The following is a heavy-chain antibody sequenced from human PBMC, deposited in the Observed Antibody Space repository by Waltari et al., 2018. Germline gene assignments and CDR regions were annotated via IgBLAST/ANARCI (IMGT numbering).Heavy chain of an antibody. V-gene: IGHV3-33*08. CDR1: GFTFSSYG. CDR3: AILYYYDSSGYDAFDI. D-gene: IGHD3-22*01. Sequence: QVQLVESGGGVVEPGRSLRLSCAASGFTFSSYGMHWVRQAPGQGLEGVEVIWYDGSNKYYADSVKGRFTISRDNSKNTLYLQMNSLRAEDTAMYYCAILYYYDSSGYDAFDIWGQGTMVTVSS. J-gene: IGHJ3*02. CDR2: IWYDGSNK.